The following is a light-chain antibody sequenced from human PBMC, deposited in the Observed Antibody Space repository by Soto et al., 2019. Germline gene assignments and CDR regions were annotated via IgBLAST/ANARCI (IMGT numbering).Light chain of an antibody. CDR3: QQYNDWPWT. J-gene: IGKJ1*01. CDR1: QNVNNN. CDR2: GAS. Sequence: ENVLTQSPGTLSLSPGERATVSCRASQNVNNNYLVWYQQRPGQAPGLLIHGASSRATGIPARFSGSGSGTEFTLTISSLQSEDFAVYYCQQYNDWPWTFGQGTTVDIK. V-gene: IGKV3-15*01.